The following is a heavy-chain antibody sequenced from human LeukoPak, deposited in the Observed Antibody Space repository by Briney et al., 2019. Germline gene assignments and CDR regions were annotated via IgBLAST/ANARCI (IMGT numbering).Heavy chain of an antibody. CDR3: ASVYDYKKFDY. CDR2: ISSTSKYI. D-gene: IGHD4-11*01. Sequence: PGGSLRLSCAASGFKFFTSNMNWVRQAPGKGLEWVSSISSTSKYIYYADSATGRFTISRDNAKNSLYLQMNSLRAEDTAVYYGASVYDYKKFDYWGQGTLVAVSS. J-gene: IGHJ4*02. CDR1: GFKFFTSN. V-gene: IGHV3-21*01.